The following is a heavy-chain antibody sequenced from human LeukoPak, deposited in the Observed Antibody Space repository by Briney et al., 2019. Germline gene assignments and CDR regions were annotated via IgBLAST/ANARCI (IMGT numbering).Heavy chain of an antibody. Sequence: SGGSLRLSCAASGFSLRSYSMNWVRQAPGKGLEWVSSISSTSIYIYYADSVKGRFTISRDNAKNSLYLQMNSLRAEDTAVYYCARGGVYSSGWYVDYWGQGTLVTVSS. CDR1: GFSLRSYS. D-gene: IGHD6-19*01. V-gene: IGHV3-21*01. CDR3: ARGGVYSSGWYVDY. CDR2: ISSTSIYI. J-gene: IGHJ4*02.